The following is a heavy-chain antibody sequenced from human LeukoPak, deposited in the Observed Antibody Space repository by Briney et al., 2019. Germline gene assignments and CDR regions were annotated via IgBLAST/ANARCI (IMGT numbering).Heavy chain of an antibody. D-gene: IGHD5-12*01. CDR3: ARSRWLQSSYFDY. CDR1: GVSIFSYY. V-gene: IGHV4-59*08. J-gene: IGHJ4*02. Sequence: SETLSLTCTVSGVSIFSYYWSWIRQPPGKGLEWIGYIYYSGSTNYNPSLKSRVTISVDTSKNQFSLKLSSVTAADTAVYYCARSRWLQSSYFDYWGQGTLVTVSS. CDR2: IYYSGST.